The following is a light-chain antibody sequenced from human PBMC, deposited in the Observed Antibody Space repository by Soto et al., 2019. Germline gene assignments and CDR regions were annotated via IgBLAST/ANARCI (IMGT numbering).Light chain of an antibody. J-gene: IGKJ1*01. CDR2: QAS. Sequence: NQMSQHSSALASSVGARVAITCRASQTISTSLAWYQQKPGKAPKLLIYQASIMTTGVPSRFTGRGSGTDFTLTISSLQPEDFAAYYCQQYYGYPWTFGQGTKVDIK. CDR1: QTISTS. V-gene: IGKV1-5*01. CDR3: QQYYGYPWT.